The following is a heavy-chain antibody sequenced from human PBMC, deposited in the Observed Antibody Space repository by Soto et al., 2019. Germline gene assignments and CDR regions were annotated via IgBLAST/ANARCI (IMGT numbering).Heavy chain of an antibody. CDR3: ARHATVTKSFDY. J-gene: IGHJ4*02. V-gene: IGHV4-59*08. D-gene: IGHD4-17*01. CDR2: IYYSGST. CDR1: GGSISSYY. Sequence: SETLSLTCTVSGGSISSYYWSWIRQPPGKGLEWIGYIYYSGSTNYNPSLKSRVTISVDTSKNQFSLKLSSVTAADTAVYYCARHATVTKSFDYWGQGTLVTVSS.